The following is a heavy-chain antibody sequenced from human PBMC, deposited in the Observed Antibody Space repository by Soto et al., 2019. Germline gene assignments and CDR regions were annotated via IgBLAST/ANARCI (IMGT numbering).Heavy chain of an antibody. Sequence: PGGSLRLSCAASEFTFSTYAMTWVRQAPGRGLQWVATISDSGDITYYADSVKGRFTISRDNSKNTLFLQMNSLRAEDTAIYYCAKKVNSGPGSQYFDYWGQGTLVTVSS. CDR2: ISDSGDIT. J-gene: IGHJ4*02. CDR1: EFTFSTYA. V-gene: IGHV3-23*01. CDR3: AKKVNSGPGSQYFDY. D-gene: IGHD3-10*01.